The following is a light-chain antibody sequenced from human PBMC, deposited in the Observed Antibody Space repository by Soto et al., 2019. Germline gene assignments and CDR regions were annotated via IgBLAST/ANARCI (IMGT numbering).Light chain of an antibody. V-gene: IGKV1-39*01. CDR3: QQSYSTTRT. Sequence: DIEMTKSPCSRSASLGDRVTITCRASQSISSYLDWYQQKPGKAPKLLIYAASSLQSGVPSRFSGSGSGTDFTLTISSLQPEDFTTYYCQQSYSTTRTCGQGTKVYIK. J-gene: IGKJ1*01. CDR1: QSISSY. CDR2: AAS.